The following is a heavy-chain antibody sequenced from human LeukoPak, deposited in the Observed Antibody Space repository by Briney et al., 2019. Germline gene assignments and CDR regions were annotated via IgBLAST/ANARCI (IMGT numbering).Heavy chain of an antibody. CDR3: ARLGMIQAYSTEDY. D-gene: IGHD6-13*01. Sequence: SVKVSCEASGYTFTNYGISWVRQAPGQGLEWMGGIIPIFGTANYAQKFQGRVTITADESTSTAYMELSSLRSEDTAVYYCARLGMIQAYSTEDYWGQGTLVTVSS. J-gene: IGHJ4*02. CDR2: IIPIFGTA. CDR1: GYTFTNYG. V-gene: IGHV1-69*13.